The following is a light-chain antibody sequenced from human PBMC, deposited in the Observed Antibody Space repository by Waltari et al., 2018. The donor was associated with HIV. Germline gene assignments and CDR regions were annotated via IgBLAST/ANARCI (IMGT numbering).Light chain of an antibody. CDR1: PSVLYSSNNKNY. V-gene: IGKV4-1*01. Sequence: DIVLTQSPDSLAVSLGEWATINCRSSPSVLYSSNNKNYLAWYQQKPGQPPKLLIYWASTRESGVPDRFSGSGSGTDFTLTISSLQAEDVAVYYCQQYYSTPRTFGQGTKLEIK. CDR3: QQYYSTPRT. J-gene: IGKJ2*01. CDR2: WAS.